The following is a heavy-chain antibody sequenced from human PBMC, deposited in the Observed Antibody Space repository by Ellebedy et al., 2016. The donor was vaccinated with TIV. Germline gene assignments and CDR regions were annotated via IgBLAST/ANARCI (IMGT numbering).Heavy chain of an antibody. J-gene: IGHJ3*02. V-gene: IGHV1-46*01. CDR3: ASKTGTEDAFDI. Sequence: ASVKVSCKASGYTFTSYYMHWVRQAPGQGLEWMGIINPSGGSTSYAQKFQGRVTMTRDTSTSTVYMELSSLRSEDTAVYYCASKTGTEDAFDIWGQGTMVTVSS. CDR2: INPSGGST. D-gene: IGHD1-1*01. CDR1: GYTFTSYY.